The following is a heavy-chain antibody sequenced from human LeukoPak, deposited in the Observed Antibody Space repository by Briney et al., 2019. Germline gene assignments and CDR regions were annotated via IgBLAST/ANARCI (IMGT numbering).Heavy chain of an antibody. CDR2: IYHSGST. D-gene: IGHD6-19*01. J-gene: IGHJ4*02. V-gene: IGHV4-38-2*02. CDR3: ARDSRDSSGWYEMGYYFDY. Sequence: SETLSLTCAVSGYSISSGYYWGWIRQPPGKGLEWIGSIYHSGSTYYNPSLKSRVTISVDTSKNQFSLKLSSVTAADTAVYYCARDSRDSSGWYEMGYYFDYWGQGTLVTVSS. CDR1: GYSISSGYY.